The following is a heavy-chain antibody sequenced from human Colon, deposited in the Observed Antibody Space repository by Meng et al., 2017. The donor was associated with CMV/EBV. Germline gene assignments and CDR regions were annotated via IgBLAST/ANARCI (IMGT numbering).Heavy chain of an antibody. J-gene: IGHJ6*02. V-gene: IGHV4-59*01. CDR2: IYYSGST. Sequence: TLSLTCTVSGGSISSYYWSWIRQAPGKGLEWIGCIYYSGSTNYNPSLKSRVSISVDTSKRQLSLRLSSVTAADTGVYYCARALSHYYYGMDVWGQGTTVTVSS. CDR1: GGSISSYY. CDR3: ARALSHYYYGMDV.